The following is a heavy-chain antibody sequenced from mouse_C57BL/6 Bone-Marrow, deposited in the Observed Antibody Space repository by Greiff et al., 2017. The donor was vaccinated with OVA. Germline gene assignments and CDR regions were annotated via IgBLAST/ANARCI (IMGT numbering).Heavy chain of an antibody. J-gene: IGHJ4*01. CDR2: ISDGGSYT. V-gene: IGHV5-4*03. CDR1: GFTFSSYA. Sequence: DVKLVESGGGLVKPGGSLKLSCAASGFTFSSYAMSWVRQTPEKRLEWVATISDGGSYTYYPDNVKGRFTISRDNAKNNLYLQMSHLKSEDTAMYYCASNDGYYGYAMDYWGQGTSVTVSS. CDR3: ASNDGYYGYAMDY. D-gene: IGHD2-3*01.